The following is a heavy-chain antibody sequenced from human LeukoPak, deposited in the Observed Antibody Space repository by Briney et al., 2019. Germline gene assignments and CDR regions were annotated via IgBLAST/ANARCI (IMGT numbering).Heavy chain of an antibody. J-gene: IGHJ5*02. D-gene: IGHD3-3*01. V-gene: IGHV1-24*01. CDR2: FDPEDGET. CDR3: AREEINTIFGVVINAFDP. Sequence: GASVKVSCKVSGYTLTELSMHWVRQAPGKGLEWMGGFDPEDGETIYAQKFQGRVTMTEDTSTDTAYMELSSLRSEDTAVYYCAREEINTIFGVVINAFDPWGQGTLVTVSS. CDR1: GYTLTELS.